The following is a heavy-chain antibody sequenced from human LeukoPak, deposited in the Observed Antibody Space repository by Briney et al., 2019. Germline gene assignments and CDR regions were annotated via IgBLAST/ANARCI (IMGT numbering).Heavy chain of an antibody. CDR2: INPNRGGT. V-gene: IGHV1-2*02. J-gene: IGHJ4*02. CDR1: GYTLTGYY. D-gene: IGHD3-3*01. CDR3: ARGRARITIFGVPENYFDY. Sequence: ASVKVSCKASGYTLTGYYMHWVRQAPGQGLEWMGWINPNRGGTNYAQKFQGRVTMTRDTSISTAYMELSRLRSDDTAVYYCARGRARITIFGVPENYFDYWGEGTRVTVSS.